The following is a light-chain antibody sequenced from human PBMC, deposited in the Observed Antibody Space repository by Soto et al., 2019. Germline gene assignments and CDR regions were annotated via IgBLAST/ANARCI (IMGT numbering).Light chain of an antibody. CDR2: DVI. Sequence: QSALTRPRSVSGSPGQSVTISCTGSSSDVGGYFWVSWYQQRPGKAPKLMIYDVIQRPSGVPDRFSASKSGNTASLTISGLQAADEADYYCCSFAGANNPYIFGPGTKVTVL. V-gene: IGLV2-11*01. CDR3: CSFAGANNPYI. J-gene: IGLJ1*01. CDR1: SSDVGGYFW.